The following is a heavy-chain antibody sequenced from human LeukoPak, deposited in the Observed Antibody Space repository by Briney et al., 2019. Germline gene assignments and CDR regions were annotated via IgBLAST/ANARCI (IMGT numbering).Heavy chain of an antibody. Sequence: GGSLRLSCAASGFTFSSNAMSWVRQAPGKGLEWVSAISTGGGSTYYADSVKGRFTISRDNPNNTLYLQMDNLRAEDTAVYYCAKPRDSIVGTTTPTRLATLDIWGQGTMVTVSS. CDR2: ISTGGGST. D-gene: IGHD1-26*01. V-gene: IGHV3-23*01. CDR3: AKPRDSIVGTTTPTRLATLDI. J-gene: IGHJ3*02. CDR1: GFTFSSNA.